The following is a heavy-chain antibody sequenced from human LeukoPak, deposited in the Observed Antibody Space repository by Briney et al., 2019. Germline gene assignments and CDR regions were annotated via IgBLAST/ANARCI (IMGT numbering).Heavy chain of an antibody. CDR3: AREVGATDYFDY. V-gene: IGHV4-61*01. CDR2: IYYSGSI. CDR1: GGSVSSGSYY. D-gene: IGHD1-26*01. J-gene: IGHJ4*02. Sequence: PSETLSLTCTVSGGSVSSGSYYWSWIRQPPGKGLEWIGYIYYSGSINYNPSLKSRVTISVDTSKNQFSLKLSSVTAADTAVYYCAREVGATDYFDYWGQGTLVTVSS.